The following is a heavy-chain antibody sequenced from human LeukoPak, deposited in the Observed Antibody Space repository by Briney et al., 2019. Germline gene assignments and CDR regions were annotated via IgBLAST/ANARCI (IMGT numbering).Heavy chain of an antibody. V-gene: IGHV1-69*05. CDR2: IIPIFGTA. CDR3: ARDLGRDGYTSPFDY. Sequence: GASVKVSCKASGGTFSSYAISWVRQAPGQGLEWMGGIIPIFGTANYAQKFQGRVTMTRDTSTSTVYMELSSLRSEDTAVYYCARDLGRDGYTSPFDYWGQGTLVTVSS. CDR1: GGTFSSYA. D-gene: IGHD5-24*01. J-gene: IGHJ4*02.